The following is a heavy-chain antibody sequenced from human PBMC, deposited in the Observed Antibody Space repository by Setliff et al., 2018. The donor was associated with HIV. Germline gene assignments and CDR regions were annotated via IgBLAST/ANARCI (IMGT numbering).Heavy chain of an antibody. Sequence: SVKVSCKASGGTFSNYGMSWVRQAPGQGLEWMGGIIPISGTANYTQNFQGRVTITTDESTSTACMELSGLRSEDTAVYYCARDFGGYCSSMSCPGLFDPWGQGTLVTVSS. CDR3: ARDFGGYCSSMSCPGLFDP. V-gene: IGHV1-69*05. D-gene: IGHD2-2*01. CDR1: GGTFSNYG. J-gene: IGHJ5*02. CDR2: IIPISGTA.